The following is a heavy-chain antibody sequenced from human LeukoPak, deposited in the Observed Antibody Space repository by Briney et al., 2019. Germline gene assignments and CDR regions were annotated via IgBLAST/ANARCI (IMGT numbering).Heavy chain of an antibody. CDR2: ISYDGSNK. V-gene: IGHV3-30-3*01. J-gene: IGHJ4*02. CDR3: ARAQES. Sequence: PGGSLRLSCAASGFTFSSYAMHWVRQAPGKGLEWVAVISYDGSNKYYADSVKGRFTISRDNSKNTLYMQMNSLRAEDTAVYYCARAQESWGQGTLVTVSS. CDR1: GFTFSSYA.